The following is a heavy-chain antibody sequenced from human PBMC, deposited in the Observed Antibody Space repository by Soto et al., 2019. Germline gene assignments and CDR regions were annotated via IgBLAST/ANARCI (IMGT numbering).Heavy chain of an antibody. CDR2: ISGSGGST. D-gene: IGHD3-3*01. CDR1: GFTFSSYA. CDR3: AKSSYYDLWSGYSFLDY. V-gene: IGHV3-23*01. J-gene: IGHJ4*02. Sequence: GSLILSCAASGFTFSSYAMSWVLQAPGKGLEGVSAISGSGGSTYYADSVKGRFTISRDNSKNTLYLQMNSMRGEDTAVYYGAKSSYYDLWSGYSFLDYWGQGTLVTVSS.